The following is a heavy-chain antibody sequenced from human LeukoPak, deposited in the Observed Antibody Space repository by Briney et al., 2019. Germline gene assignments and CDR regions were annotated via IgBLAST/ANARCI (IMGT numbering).Heavy chain of an antibody. J-gene: IGHJ4*02. V-gene: IGHV1-8*01. CDR1: GYTFTSYD. CDR2: MNPNSGNT. D-gene: IGHD3-9*01. Sequence: ASVKVSCKASGYTFTSYDINWVRQASGQGLEWMGWMNPNSGNTGYAQKFQGRVTMTRNTSRSRAYMQLSSLRSEDTAVYYCARGQLDILTGYYGYYFDYWGQGTLVTVSS. CDR3: ARGQLDILTGYYGYYFDY.